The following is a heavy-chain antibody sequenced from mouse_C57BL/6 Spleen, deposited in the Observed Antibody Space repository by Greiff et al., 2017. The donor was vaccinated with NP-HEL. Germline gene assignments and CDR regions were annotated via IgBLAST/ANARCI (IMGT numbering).Heavy chain of an antibody. CDR2: INPSSGYT. Sequence: QVQLKQSGAELAKPGASVKLSCKASGYTFTSYWMHWVKQRPGQGLEWIGYINPSSGYTKYNQKFKDKATLTADKSSSTAYMQLSSLTYEDSAVYYCASSELGQYYFDYWGQGTTLTVSS. J-gene: IGHJ2*01. CDR1: GYTFTSYW. V-gene: IGHV1-7*01. CDR3: ASSELGQYYFDY. D-gene: IGHD4-1*01.